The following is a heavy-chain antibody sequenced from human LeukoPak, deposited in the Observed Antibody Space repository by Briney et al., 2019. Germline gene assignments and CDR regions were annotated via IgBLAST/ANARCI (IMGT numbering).Heavy chain of an antibody. J-gene: IGHJ4*02. CDR2: SYYSGST. CDR1: SGSISSSSYY. Sequence: PSETLSLTCTVSSGSISSSSYYWGWIRQPPGKGLEWIGSSYYSGSTYYNPSLNSLATITVNTSKSQFSLKIGSVTAADTAVYYCARQESGTLHVLRYFGPYYWGYFDYWGQGTLVTVSS. V-gene: IGHV4-39*01. CDR3: ARQESGTLHVLRYFGPYYWGYFDY. D-gene: IGHD3-9*01.